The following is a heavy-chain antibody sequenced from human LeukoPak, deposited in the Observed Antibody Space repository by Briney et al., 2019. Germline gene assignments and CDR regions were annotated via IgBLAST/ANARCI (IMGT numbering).Heavy chain of an antibody. D-gene: IGHD1-26*01. Sequence: GGSLRLSCAASGFTFSSYGMHWVRQAPGKGLEWVAFIRYDGSNKYYADSVKGRFTISRDNSKNTLYLQMNSLRAEDTAVYYCAKDLEVGARRGKYYFDYWGQGTLVTVSS. CDR3: AKDLEVGARRGKYYFDY. V-gene: IGHV3-30*02. CDR2: IRYDGSNK. CDR1: GFTFSSYG. J-gene: IGHJ4*02.